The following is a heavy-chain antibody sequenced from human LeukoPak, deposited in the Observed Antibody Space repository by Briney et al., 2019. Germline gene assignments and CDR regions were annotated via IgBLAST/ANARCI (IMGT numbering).Heavy chain of an antibody. J-gene: IGHJ5*02. Sequence: GASVKVSCKASGYTFTSYDINWVRQATGQGLEWMGCMNPNSGNTGYAQKFQGRVTMTRNTSISRAYMELSSLRSEDTAVYYCARGRGFLEWLSSGGFDPWGEGTLVTVSS. CDR2: MNPNSGNT. CDR1: GYTFTSYD. D-gene: IGHD3-3*01. CDR3: ARGRGFLEWLSSGGFDP. V-gene: IGHV1-8*01.